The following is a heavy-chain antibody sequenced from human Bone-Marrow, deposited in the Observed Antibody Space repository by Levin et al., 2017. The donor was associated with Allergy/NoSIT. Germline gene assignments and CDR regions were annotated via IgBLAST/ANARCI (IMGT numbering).Heavy chain of an antibody. J-gene: IGHJ4*02. D-gene: IGHD6-19*01. Sequence: GGSLRLSCTTSGFTFSAYAMNWVRQAPGKGLEWVSSVGITSTNTYYADSVKGRFTISRDNSESTLYLQMNSLRAEDTAIYYCAKARRSGWPDFWGQGTLVTVSS. CDR2: VGITSTNT. V-gene: IGHV3-23*01. CDR3: AKARRSGWPDF. CDR1: GFTFSAYA.